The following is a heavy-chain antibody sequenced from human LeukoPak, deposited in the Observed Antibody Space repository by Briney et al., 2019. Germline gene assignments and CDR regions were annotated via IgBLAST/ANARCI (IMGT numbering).Heavy chain of an antibody. Sequence: SVKVSCKASGGTFSSYAICWVQQAPGKGLEWMGRIIPIFVTPNYAQKFQGRVTITTDESTSTAYMELSSLRSEDTAVYYCARGAYDFWSGYLNYWGQGTLVPVSS. J-gene: IGHJ4*02. V-gene: IGHV1-69*05. CDR3: ARGAYDFWSGYLNY. D-gene: IGHD3-3*01. CDR2: IIPIFVTP. CDR1: GGTFSSYA.